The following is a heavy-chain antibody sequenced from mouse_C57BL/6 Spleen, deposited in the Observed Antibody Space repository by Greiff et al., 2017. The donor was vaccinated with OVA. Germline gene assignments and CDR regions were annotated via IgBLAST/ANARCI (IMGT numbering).Heavy chain of an antibody. CDR2: IDPSDSET. V-gene: IGHV1-52*01. D-gene: IGHD2-4*01. CDR1: GYTFTSYW. CDR3: ARRGPYDYVLDY. Sequence: QVQLQQSGAELVRPGSPVKLSCKASGYTFTSYWMHWVKQRPIQGLEWIGNIDPSDSETHYNQKFKDKATLTVDKSSSTAYMQLSSLTSEDSAVYYCARRGPYDYVLDYWGQGTTLTVSS. J-gene: IGHJ2*01.